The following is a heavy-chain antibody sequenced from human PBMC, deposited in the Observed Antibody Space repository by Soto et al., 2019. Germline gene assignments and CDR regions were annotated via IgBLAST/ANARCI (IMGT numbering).Heavy chain of an antibody. J-gene: IGHJ6*02. Sequence: EVQLVESGGGLVQPGGSLRLSCAASGLIFSDYHMDWVRQAPGKGLEWVGRIRRKANSYTTEYAASVKGRFTVSRAVSKNSLYLQMNSLKTEDPAVYYCAMLGGWSGGSNDMDVWGQGTTVTVSS. CDR1: GLIFSDYH. D-gene: IGHD6-19*01. CDR2: IRRKANSYTT. V-gene: IGHV3-72*01. CDR3: AMLGGWSGGSNDMDV.